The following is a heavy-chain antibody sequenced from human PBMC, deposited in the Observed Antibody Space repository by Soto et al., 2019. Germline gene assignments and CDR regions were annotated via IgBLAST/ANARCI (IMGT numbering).Heavy chain of an antibody. J-gene: IGHJ3*02. Sequence: QVQLVESGGGVVQPGRSLRLSCAASGFTFSSYAMHWVRQAPGKGLEWVAVISYDGSNKYYADSVKGRFTISRDNSKNTLYLQMNSLRAEDTAVYYCARAHIAVAGTGAFDIWGQGTMVTVSS. CDR3: ARAHIAVAGTGAFDI. D-gene: IGHD6-19*01. CDR2: ISYDGSNK. V-gene: IGHV3-30-3*01. CDR1: GFTFSSYA.